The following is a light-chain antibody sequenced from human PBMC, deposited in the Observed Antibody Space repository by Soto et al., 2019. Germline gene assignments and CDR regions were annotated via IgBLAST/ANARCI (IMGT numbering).Light chain of an antibody. CDR3: HHYPRSSWT. J-gene: IGKJ1*01. CDR1: QRVSSHS. CDR2: GAS. Sequence: EIVLTQSPGTLSLSPGERATLSCRASQRVSSHSFAWYQQKPGQAPRTLIYGASSRTTGIPDRLRDSGSGPGYTLTISRRGHEDFGVYYCHHYPRSSWTFRGATKVEVK. V-gene: IGKV3-20*01.